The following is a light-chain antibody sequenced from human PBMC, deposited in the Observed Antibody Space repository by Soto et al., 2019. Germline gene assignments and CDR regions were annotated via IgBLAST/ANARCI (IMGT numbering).Light chain of an antibody. V-gene: IGKV3-15*01. CDR2: RAS. J-gene: IGKJ4*01. Sequence: EIVMTQSPATLSVSPGERATLSCRASQSVSSNLAWYQQKPGQAPRLLIYRASIRDTDIPARFSGGGSGTDFTLTISGLQSEDFALYYCQQYNKWPGTFGGGTRWIS. CDR1: QSVSSN. CDR3: QQYNKWPGT.